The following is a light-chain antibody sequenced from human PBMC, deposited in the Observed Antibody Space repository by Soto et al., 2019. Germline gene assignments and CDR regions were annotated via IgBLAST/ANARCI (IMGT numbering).Light chain of an antibody. CDR1: ESINRH. V-gene: IGKV1-39*01. J-gene: IGKJ5*01. Sequence: DIQMTQSPSSLSASVGDRVTITCRASESINRHLNWYQQKPGKAPKLLIYAASSLQNGVPSRFSGSGSGTAFTLTISNLQPEDFATYYCQQGYSTLSITFGQGTRLEIK. CDR2: AAS. CDR3: QQGYSTLSIT.